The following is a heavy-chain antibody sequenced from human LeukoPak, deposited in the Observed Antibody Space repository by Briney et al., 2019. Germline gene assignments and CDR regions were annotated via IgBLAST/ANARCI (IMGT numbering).Heavy chain of an antibody. D-gene: IGHD6-13*01. J-gene: IGHJ4*02. Sequence: SETLSLTCTVSGDSISSYYWSWIRQPPGKGLEWIGYIYNSGSPNYNPSLKSRVTISVDTSKNYFSLKLSSVTAADTAVYYCATYSSRWYFYYWGQGNLVTVSS. CDR1: GDSISSYY. CDR3: ATYSSRWYFYY. V-gene: IGHV4-59*01. CDR2: IYNSGSP.